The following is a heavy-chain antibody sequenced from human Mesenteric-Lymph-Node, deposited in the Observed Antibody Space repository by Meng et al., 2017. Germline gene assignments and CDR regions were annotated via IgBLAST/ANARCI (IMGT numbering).Heavy chain of an antibody. Sequence: GESLKISCAASGLTVSTNYMSWVRQAPGKGLEWLSSIHSDGSTYYADSVKGRFTISRDNSKNTVHLQMNSLRAEDTAVYYCARDPGYGDPRDYWGQGTLVTGYS. V-gene: IGHV3-66*02. D-gene: IGHD4-17*01. CDR2: IHSDGST. CDR1: GLTVSTNY. J-gene: IGHJ4*02. CDR3: ARDPGYGDPRDY.